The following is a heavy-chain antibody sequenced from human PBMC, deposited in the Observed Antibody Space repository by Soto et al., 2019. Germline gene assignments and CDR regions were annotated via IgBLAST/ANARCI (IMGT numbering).Heavy chain of an antibody. CDR1: GFTVSSKY. CDR3: AREAPMDV. CDR2: IWSAGLI. J-gene: IGHJ6*02. Sequence: GGSLRLSCAASGFTVSSKYMSWVRQARGKGLEWVSGIWSAGLIYYEDSLRGRFTLSRDISKNILYLKMTSLRADDTAVYYCAREAPMDVWGQGTTVTVSS. V-gene: IGHV3-53*01.